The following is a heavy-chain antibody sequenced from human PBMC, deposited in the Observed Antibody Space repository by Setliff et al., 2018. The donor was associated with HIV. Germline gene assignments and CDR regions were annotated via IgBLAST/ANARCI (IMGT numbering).Heavy chain of an antibody. J-gene: IGHJ6*03. V-gene: IGHV3-30*04. CDR1: GFTFSSYA. CDR2: ISYDGSNK. CDR3: ARSPLKRDYYFMDV. Sequence: LRLSCAASGFTFSSYAMHWVRQAPGKGLEWVAVISYDGSNKYYADSVKGRFTISRDNSKNTLYLQMNSLRAEDTAVYYCARSPLKRDYYFMDVWGKGTTVTVSS.